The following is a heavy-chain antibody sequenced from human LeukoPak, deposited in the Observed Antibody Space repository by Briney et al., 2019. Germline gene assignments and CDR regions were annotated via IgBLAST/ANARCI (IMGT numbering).Heavy chain of an antibody. D-gene: IGHD6-19*01. V-gene: IGHV3-30-3*01. J-gene: IGHJ4*02. CDR1: GFTFSSYA. CDR2: ISYDGSNK. Sequence: GRSLRLSCAASGFTFSSYAMHWVRQAPGKGLEWVAVISYDGSNKYYADSVKGRFTISRDNSKNTLYLQMNSLRAEDTAVYYCARDFETVAGTRYFDYWGQGTLVTVPS. CDR3: ARDFETVAGTRYFDY.